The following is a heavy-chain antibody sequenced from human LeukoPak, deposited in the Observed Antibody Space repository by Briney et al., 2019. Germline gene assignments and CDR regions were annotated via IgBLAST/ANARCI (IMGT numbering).Heavy chain of an antibody. D-gene: IGHD2-2*02. CDR2: IKQDGSEK. J-gene: IGHJ6*02. CDR1: GFMFNTYW. V-gene: IGHV3-7*01. Sequence: RAGGSLRLSCAASGFMFNTYWMSWVRQAPGKGLEWVANIKQDGSEKYYVDSVKGRFTISRDNAKNSLFLQINSLRAEDTAVYYCARRGLSSISCYSCRYYYGMDVWGQGTTVTVS. CDR3: ARRGLSSISCYSCRYYYGMDV.